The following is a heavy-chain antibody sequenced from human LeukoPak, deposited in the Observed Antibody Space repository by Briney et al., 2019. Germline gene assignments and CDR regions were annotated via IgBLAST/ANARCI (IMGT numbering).Heavy chain of an antibody. J-gene: IGHJ4*02. CDR3: ARGYYDSSGYYDY. CDR2: ISYDGSNK. Sequence: GGSLRLSCAASGFTFSSYGMHWVRQAPGKGLEWVAVISYDGSNKYYADSVKGRFTISRDNSKNTLYLQMNSLRAEDTAVYYCARGYYDSSGYYDYWGQGTLVTVSS. CDR1: GFTFSSYG. D-gene: IGHD3-22*01. V-gene: IGHV3-30*03.